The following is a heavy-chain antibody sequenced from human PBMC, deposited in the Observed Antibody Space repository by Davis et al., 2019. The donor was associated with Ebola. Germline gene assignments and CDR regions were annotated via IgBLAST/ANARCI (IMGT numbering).Heavy chain of an antibody. D-gene: IGHD1-26*01. CDR1: GFTFSSHT. J-gene: IGHJ4*02. CDR3: TRDLDILGATPDY. CDR2: ITSRGTYI. Sequence: GESLKISCAGSGFTFSSHTMNWVRQAPGKGLEWVSSITSRGTYIYYADSVKGRFTISRDNAKNSMYLQMSSLRAEDTAVYYCTRDLDILGATPDYWGQGTLVTVSS. V-gene: IGHV3-21*01.